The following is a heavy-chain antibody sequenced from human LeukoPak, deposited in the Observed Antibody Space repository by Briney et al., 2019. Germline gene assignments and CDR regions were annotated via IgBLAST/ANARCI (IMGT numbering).Heavy chain of an antibody. Sequence: SETLSLTCAVYGGSFSGYYWSWIRQPPGKGLEWIGEINHSGSTNYNPSLKSRVTISVDTSKNQFSLKLSSVTAADTAVYYCARHVFGSGWYWVSYFDYWGQGTLVTVSS. D-gene: IGHD6-19*01. CDR2: INHSGST. CDR3: ARHVFGSGWYWVSYFDY. CDR1: GGSFSGYY. V-gene: IGHV4-34*01. J-gene: IGHJ4*02.